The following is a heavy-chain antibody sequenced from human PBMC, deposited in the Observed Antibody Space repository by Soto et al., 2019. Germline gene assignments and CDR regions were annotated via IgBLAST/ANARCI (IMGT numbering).Heavy chain of an antibody. V-gene: IGHV3-30*18. D-gene: IGHD1-7*01. CDR1: GFTFSTYG. CDR3: AKSGLELPYFDF. CDR2: ISYEGSNE. Sequence: GGSLRLSCAASGFTFSTYGLHWVRQAPGKGLEWVAVISYEGSNEYADSVKGRFTISRDNSKNTLSLQMNSLRAEDTAVYYCAKSGLELPYFDFWGQGTLVTVSS. J-gene: IGHJ4*02.